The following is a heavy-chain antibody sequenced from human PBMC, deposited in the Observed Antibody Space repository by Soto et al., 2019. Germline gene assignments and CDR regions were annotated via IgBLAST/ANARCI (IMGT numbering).Heavy chain of an antibody. CDR3: AHNSSGRAFDI. Sequence: QVQLQESGPGLVKPSQTLSLTCTVSGGSISSGDYYWSWIRQPPGKGLEWIGYIYYSGSTYYNPSLKSRVTISVDTSKNHFSLKLRSVPAADTAGYYCAHNSSGRAFDIWGQGPMVTVSS. CDR1: GGSISSGDYY. V-gene: IGHV4-30-4*01. D-gene: IGHD6-19*01. CDR2: IYYSGST. J-gene: IGHJ3*02.